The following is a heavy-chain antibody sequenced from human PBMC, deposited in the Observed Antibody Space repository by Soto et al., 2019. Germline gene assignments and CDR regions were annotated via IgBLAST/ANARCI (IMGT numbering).Heavy chain of an antibody. Sequence: LRLSCAASGISFTTYAMTWVRQAPGKGLEWVSTVAGNVSNRHYADFVKGRFTISRDNSKNTLSLQMNSLRAEDTAVYYCAGDYLRLNSLNGNYYSYGMDVWGQGTAVTVSS. CDR2: VAGNVSNR. V-gene: IGHV3-23*01. J-gene: IGHJ6*02. CDR3: AGDYLRLNSLNGNYYSYGMDV. D-gene: IGHD4-17*01. CDR1: GISFTTYA.